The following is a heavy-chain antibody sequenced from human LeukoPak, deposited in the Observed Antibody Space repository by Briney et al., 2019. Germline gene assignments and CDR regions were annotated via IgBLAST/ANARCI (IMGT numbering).Heavy chain of an antibody. D-gene: IGHD3-3*01. Sequence: GGSLRLSFAASGFPFSSYAMHWVRPAPGKGLEGVAVISYDGSNKYYADSVKGRFTISRDNSKNTLYLQMNSLRAEDTAVYYCASNNYDFWSGHDYWGQGTLVTVSS. CDR1: GFPFSSYA. CDR2: ISYDGSNK. V-gene: IGHV3-30-3*01. CDR3: ASNNYDFWSGHDY. J-gene: IGHJ4*02.